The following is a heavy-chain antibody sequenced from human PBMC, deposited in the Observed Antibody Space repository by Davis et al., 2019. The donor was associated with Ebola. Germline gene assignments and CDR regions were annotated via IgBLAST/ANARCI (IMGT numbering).Heavy chain of an antibody. Sequence: SETLSLTCTISGGSISNYYWSWIRQPPGKGLEWIGYVYYSGTTSYNPSLKSRVTSSIGTSKDQFSLRLTSVTEADTAVYYCAKGVGDYGWFDPWGQGTLVTVSA. CDR1: GGSISNYY. J-gene: IGHJ5*02. CDR3: AKGVGDYGWFDP. V-gene: IGHV4-59*01. D-gene: IGHD4-17*01. CDR2: VYYSGTT.